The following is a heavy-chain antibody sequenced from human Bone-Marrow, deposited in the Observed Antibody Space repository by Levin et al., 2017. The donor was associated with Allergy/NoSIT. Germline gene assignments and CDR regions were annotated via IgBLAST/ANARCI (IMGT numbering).Heavy chain of an antibody. D-gene: IGHD4-17*01. CDR3: ASPSYGDYSPYYFDY. Sequence: PGGSLRLSCAASGFTFSSYAMHWVRQAPGKGLEWVAVISYDGSNKYYADSVKGRFTISRDNSKNTLYLQMNSLRAEDTAVYYCASPSYGDYSPYYFDYWGQGNLVTVSS. CDR2: ISYDGSNK. J-gene: IGHJ4*02. CDR1: GFTFSSYA. V-gene: IGHV3-30-3*01.